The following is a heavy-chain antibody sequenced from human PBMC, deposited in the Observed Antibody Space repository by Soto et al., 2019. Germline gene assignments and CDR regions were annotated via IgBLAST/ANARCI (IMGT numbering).Heavy chain of an antibody. V-gene: IGHV5-51*01. CDR3: ARQDIVTAPVRGVYFDS. CDR2: IYPADSDG. CDR1: GYSLTTHW. D-gene: IGHD2-15*01. J-gene: IGHJ4*02. Sequence: GASLKISCKADGYSLTTHWIGWERHEAGVCLEWVAVIYPADSDGRYLGCLRGRGTISVDISINTVYLQWRSLKASDTAIYFCARQDIVTAPVRGVYFDSWGQGT.